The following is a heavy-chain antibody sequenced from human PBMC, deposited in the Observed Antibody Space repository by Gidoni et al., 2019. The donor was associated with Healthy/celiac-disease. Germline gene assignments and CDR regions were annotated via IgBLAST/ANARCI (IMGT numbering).Heavy chain of an antibody. CDR3: ARAMISHAFDI. CDR2: ISSSSSYI. CDR1: GCTFSSYS. J-gene: IGHJ3*02. D-gene: IGHD3-16*01. V-gene: IGHV3-21*01. Sequence: EVQLVESGGGLVKPGGSLRLSCAASGCTFSSYSMNWVRQAPGKGLEWVSSISSSSSYIYYAASVKGRFTISRDNAKNSLYLQMNSLRAEDTAVYYCARAMISHAFDIWGQGTMVTVSS.